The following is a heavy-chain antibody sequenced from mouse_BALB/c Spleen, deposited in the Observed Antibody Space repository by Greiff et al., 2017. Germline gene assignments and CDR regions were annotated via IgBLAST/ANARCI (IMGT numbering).Heavy chain of an antibody. CDR2: ISSGGSYT. D-gene: IGHD2-4*01. Sequence: EVQLVESGGDLVKPGGSLKLSCAASGFTFSSYGMSWVRQTPDKRLEWVATISSGGSYTYYPDSVKGRFTISRDNAKNTLYLQMSSLKSEDTAMYYCARREDYDEYYFDYWGQGTTLTVSS. CDR1: GFTFSSYG. V-gene: IGHV5-6*01. J-gene: IGHJ2*01. CDR3: ARREDYDEYYFDY.